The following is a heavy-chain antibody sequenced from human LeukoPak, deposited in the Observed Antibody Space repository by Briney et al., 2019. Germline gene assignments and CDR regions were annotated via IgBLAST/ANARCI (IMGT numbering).Heavy chain of an antibody. CDR1: GGSISSGGSY. V-gene: IGHV4-61*08. J-gene: IGHJ4*02. CDR2: INRDST. CDR3: ARGSGDYSI. Sequence: SETLSLTCTVSGGSISSGGSYWSWLRQPPGKGLEWIGEINRDSTNYNRSLNSRVTMSVDTAKNQFSLKLTSVTAADTAVYYCARGSGDYSIWGQGALVIVS. D-gene: IGHD4-17*01.